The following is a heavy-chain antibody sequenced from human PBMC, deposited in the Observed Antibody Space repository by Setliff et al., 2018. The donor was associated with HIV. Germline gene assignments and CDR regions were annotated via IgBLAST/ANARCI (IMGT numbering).Heavy chain of an antibody. CDR1: GYTFTSYG. D-gene: IGHD3-22*01. Sequence: ASVKVSCKASGYTFTSYGISWVRQAPGQGLEWMGWISAYNGNTIYAQRVQGRVTMTTDTSTSTAYMELRSLRSDDTAVYYCARSGPQTTWYFDRSGYSHNYWGQGTLVTVSS. CDR2: ISAYNGNT. V-gene: IGHV1-18*01. CDR3: ARSGPQTTWYFDRSGYSHNY. J-gene: IGHJ4*02.